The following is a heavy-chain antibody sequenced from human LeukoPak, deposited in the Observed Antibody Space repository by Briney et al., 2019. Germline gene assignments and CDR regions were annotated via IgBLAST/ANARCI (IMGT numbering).Heavy chain of an antibody. CDR2: IYSGGST. CDR3: PRGSGYSYGYDSLFDY. CDR1: GFTVGSNY. V-gene: IGHV3-66*01. Sequence: PGGSLRLSCAASGFTVGSNYMSWVRQAPGKGLEWVSVIYSGGSTYYADSVKGGFTISRDNSKNTLYLQMNSLRAEDTAVYYCPRGSGYSYGYDSLFDYWGQGTLVTVSS. J-gene: IGHJ4*02. D-gene: IGHD5-18*01.